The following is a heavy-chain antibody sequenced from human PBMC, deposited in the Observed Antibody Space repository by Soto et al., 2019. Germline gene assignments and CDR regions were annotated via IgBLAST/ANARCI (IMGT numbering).Heavy chain of an antibody. J-gene: IGHJ4*02. Sequence: ASVKVSWKTSGYTFTSYGISWVRQDTGQGLEWMGWISTNTANREYAQKFQDRFTMTTDAATSTAYMELRGLTSDDTAVYYCARVSPTMVVVPFGVHWGQGPLVTVSS. CDR1: GYTFTSYG. D-gene: IGHD3-22*01. CDR3: ARVSPTMVVVPFGVH. CDR2: ISTNTANR. V-gene: IGHV1-18*04.